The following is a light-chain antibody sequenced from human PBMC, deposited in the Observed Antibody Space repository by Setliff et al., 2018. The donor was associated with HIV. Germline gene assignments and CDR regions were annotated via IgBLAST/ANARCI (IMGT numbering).Light chain of an antibody. Sequence: QTVVTQEPSFSVSPGGTVTLTCGLSTGSVSTSYYPSWYQQTPGQAPRTLIYSTNIRSYGVPDRFSGSILGNKAALIITGAQADDESDFYCVLYMGSGIWVFGGGTKVTV. J-gene: IGLJ3*02. CDR3: VLYMGSGIWV. CDR2: STN. V-gene: IGLV8-61*01. CDR1: TGSVSTSYY.